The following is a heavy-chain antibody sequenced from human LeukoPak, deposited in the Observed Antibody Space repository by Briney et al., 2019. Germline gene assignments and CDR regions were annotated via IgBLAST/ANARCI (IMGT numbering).Heavy chain of an antibody. Sequence: GASVKVCCKASGYTFTSYGISWVRQAPGQGLEWMGWISAYNGNTNYAQKLQGRVTMTTDTSTSTAYMELRSLRSDDTAVYYCARAGGYCSSTSCQTFDYWGQGTLVTVSS. J-gene: IGHJ4*02. CDR2: ISAYNGNT. CDR3: ARAGGYCSSTSCQTFDY. CDR1: GYTFTSYG. V-gene: IGHV1-18*01. D-gene: IGHD2-2*01.